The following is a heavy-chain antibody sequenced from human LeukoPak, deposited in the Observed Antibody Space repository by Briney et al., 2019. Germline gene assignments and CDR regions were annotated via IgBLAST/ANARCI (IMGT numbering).Heavy chain of an antibody. CDR1: RFTFSSYS. D-gene: IGHD6-13*01. CDR2: ISSSSSTI. Sequence: GGSLRLSCAASRFTFSSYSMNWVRQAPGKGLEWVSYISSSSSTIYYADSVKGRFTISRDNAKNSLYLQMNSLRAEDTAVYYCARGIAAAGRVPFDPWGQGTLVTVSS. V-gene: IGHV3-48*04. CDR3: ARGIAAAGRVPFDP. J-gene: IGHJ5*02.